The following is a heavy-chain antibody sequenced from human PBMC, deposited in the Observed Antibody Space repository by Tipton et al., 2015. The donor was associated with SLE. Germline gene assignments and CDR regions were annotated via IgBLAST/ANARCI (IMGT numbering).Heavy chain of an antibody. CDR2: IHYRGST. D-gene: IGHD3-22*01. V-gene: IGHV4-39*01. J-gene: IGHJ4*02. CDR1: GGSISSSDNY. CDR3: ARHDYDDNGYYMHYFDY. Sequence: TLSLTCTVSGGSISSSDNYWGWIRQPPGKGLEWIGIIHYRGSTYYNPSLKSRITISVDTSKNQVFLRLSSVTAADTAVYYCARHDYDDNGYYMHYFDYWGQGTLVTVSS.